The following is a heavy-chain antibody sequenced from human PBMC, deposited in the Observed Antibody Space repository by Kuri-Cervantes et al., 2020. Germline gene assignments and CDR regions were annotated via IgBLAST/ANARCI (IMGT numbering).Heavy chain of an antibody. D-gene: IGHD6-19*01. Sequence: ASVKVSCKTSGYTFISYGITWVRQAPGQGLEWMGWISTYNGNTNYAQKLQGRVTMTTDTSTSTAYMELRSLRSDDTAVYYCARDGGAVANDAFDIWGQGTMVTVSS. CDR1: GYTFISYG. CDR2: ISTYNGNT. V-gene: IGHV1-18*01. J-gene: IGHJ3*02. CDR3: ARDGGAVANDAFDI.